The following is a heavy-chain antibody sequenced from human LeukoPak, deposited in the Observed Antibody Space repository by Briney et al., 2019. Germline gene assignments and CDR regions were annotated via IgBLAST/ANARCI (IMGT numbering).Heavy chain of an antibody. CDR2: IRYDGSNK. V-gene: IGHV3-30*02. Sequence: PGGSLRLSCAASGFTFSSYGMHWVRQAPGKGLEWVAFIRYDGSNKYYADSVKGRFTISRDNSKNTLYLQMNSLRAEDTAVYYCARDAAPYVPGGAFDIWGQGTMVTVSS. J-gene: IGHJ3*02. CDR3: ARDAAPYVPGGAFDI. CDR1: GFTFSSYG. D-gene: IGHD3-10*02.